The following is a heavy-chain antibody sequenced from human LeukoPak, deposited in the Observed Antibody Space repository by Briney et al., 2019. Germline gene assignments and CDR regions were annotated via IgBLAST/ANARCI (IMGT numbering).Heavy chain of an antibody. V-gene: IGHV1-69*04. CDR1: GGTFSSYA. D-gene: IGHD4-17*01. Sequence: ASVKVSCKASGGTFSSYAISWVRQAPGQGLEWMGRIIPILGIANYAQKFQGRVTMTTDTSTSTAYMELRSLRSDDTAVYYCARYGSPLQHWGQGTLVTVSS. J-gene: IGHJ1*01. CDR3: ARYGSPLQH. CDR2: IIPILGIA.